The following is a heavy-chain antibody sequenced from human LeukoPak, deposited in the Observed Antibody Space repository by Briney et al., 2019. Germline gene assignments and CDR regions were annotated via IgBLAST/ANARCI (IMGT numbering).Heavy chain of an antibody. V-gene: IGHV3-21*01. J-gene: IGHJ4*02. CDR1: GFSFSTTW. Sequence: PGGSLRLSCAASGFSFSTTWMTWVRQAPGKGLEWVSSISSSSSYIYYADSVKGRFTISRDNAKNSLCLQMNSLRAEDTAVYYCARGLGGSGWYSDYWGQGTLVTVSS. D-gene: IGHD6-19*01. CDR2: ISSSSSYI. CDR3: ARGLGGSGWYSDY.